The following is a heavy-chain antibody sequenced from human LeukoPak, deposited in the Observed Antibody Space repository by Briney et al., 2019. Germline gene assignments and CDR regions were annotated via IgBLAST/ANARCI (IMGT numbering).Heavy chain of an antibody. J-gene: IGHJ4*02. D-gene: IGHD3-16*02. Sequence: EASVKVSCKASGGTFSSYAISWVRQAPGQGLEWMGRIIPIFGIANYAQKFQGRVTITADKSTSTACMELSSLRSEDTAVYYCARAGLGELSLFDYWGQGTLVTVSS. V-gene: IGHV1-69*04. CDR3: ARAGLGELSLFDY. CDR2: IIPIFGIA. CDR1: GGTFSSYA.